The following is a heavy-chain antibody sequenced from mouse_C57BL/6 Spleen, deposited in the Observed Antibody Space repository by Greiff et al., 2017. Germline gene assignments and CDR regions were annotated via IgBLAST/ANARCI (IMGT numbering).Heavy chain of an antibody. CDR2: IYPRSGNT. CDR3: ARERAYGNSYYFDY. CDR1: GYTFTSYG. J-gene: IGHJ2*01. V-gene: IGHV1-81*01. D-gene: IGHD2-1*01. Sequence: VQLQQSGAELARPGASVKLSCKASGYTFTSYGISWVKQRTGQGLEWIGEIYPRSGNTYYNEKFKGKATLTADKSSSTAYMELRSLTSEDSAVYFCARERAYGNSYYFDYWGQGTTLTVSS.